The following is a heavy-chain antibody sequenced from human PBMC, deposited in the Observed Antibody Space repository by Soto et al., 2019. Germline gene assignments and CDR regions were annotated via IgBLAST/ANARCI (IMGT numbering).Heavy chain of an antibody. D-gene: IGHD6-13*01. CDR3: AKDRHSTSWYGLEADF. CDR1: GFIFSDYA. V-gene: IGHV3-30*09. J-gene: IGHJ4*02. CDR2: ISYGGDNK. Sequence: QVQLVESGGGVVQPGRSLRLSCAASGFIFSDYAMHWVRQAPGKGLEWVAVISYGGDNKYYADSVRGRFAISRDNLKNTLDLPMNSLNPEDTAMYHCAKDRHSTSWYGLEADFWGQGTLVTVAS.